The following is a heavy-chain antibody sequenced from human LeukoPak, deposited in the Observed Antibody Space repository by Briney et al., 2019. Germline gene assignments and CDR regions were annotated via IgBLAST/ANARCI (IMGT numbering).Heavy chain of an antibody. D-gene: IGHD6-13*01. J-gene: IGHJ4*02. V-gene: IGHV3-30*02. CDR3: AKAAGYYFDY. Sequence: GGSLRLSCAASGFTFSSYGMHWVRQAPGKGLEWVAFIRYDGSNKYYADSVKGRFTISRDNSENTLYLQMNSLRAEDTAVYYCAKAAGYYFDYWGQGTLVTVSS. CDR2: IRYDGSNK. CDR1: GFTFSSYG.